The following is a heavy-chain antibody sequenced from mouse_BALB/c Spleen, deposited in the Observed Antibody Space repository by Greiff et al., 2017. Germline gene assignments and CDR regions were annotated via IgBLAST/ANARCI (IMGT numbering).Heavy chain of an antibody. J-gene: IGHJ4*01. V-gene: IGHV2-5-1*01. CDR1: GFSLTSYG. Sequence: QVQLKESGPSLVQPSQSLSITCTVSGFSLTSYGVHWVRQSPGKGLEWLGVIWRGGSTDYNAAFMSRLSITKDNSKSQVFFKMNSLQADDTAIYYCAKKEGPYYGLYYYAMDYRGQGTSVTVSS. CDR2: IWRGGST. D-gene: IGHD2-10*01. CDR3: AKKEGPYYGLYYYAMDY.